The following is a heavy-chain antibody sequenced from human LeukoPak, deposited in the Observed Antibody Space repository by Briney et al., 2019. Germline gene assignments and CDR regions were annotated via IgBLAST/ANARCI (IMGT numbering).Heavy chain of an antibody. CDR3: AKGHSAHGTGFDC. V-gene: IGHV3-23*01. J-gene: IGHJ4*02. CDR2: ISGSGGST. D-gene: IGHD1-14*01. CDR1: GFTFSSY. Sequence: GGSLRLSCAASGFTFSSYMNWVRQAPGKGLEWVSGISGSGGSTYYADSVKGRFTISRDNSKNTLYLQMNSLRVEDTAVYYCAKGHSAHGTGFDCWGQGTLVAVSS.